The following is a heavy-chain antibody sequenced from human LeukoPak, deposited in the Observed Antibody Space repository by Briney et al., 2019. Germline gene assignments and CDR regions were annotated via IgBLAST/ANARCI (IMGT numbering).Heavy chain of an antibody. CDR2: IYYGGST. CDR1: GGSISSYY. J-gene: IGHJ4*02. CDR3: ARSNSGSYWYYFDY. D-gene: IGHD1-26*01. Sequence: SETLSLTCTVSGGSISSYYWSWIRQPPGKGLEWIGYIYYGGSTNYNPSLKSRVTISVDTSKNQFSLKLSSVTAADTAVYYCARSNSGSYWYYFDYWGQGTLVTVSS. V-gene: IGHV4-59*01.